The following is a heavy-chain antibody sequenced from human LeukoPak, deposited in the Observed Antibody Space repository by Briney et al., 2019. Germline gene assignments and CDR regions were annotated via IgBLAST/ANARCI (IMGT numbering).Heavy chain of an antibody. V-gene: IGHV1-8*01. D-gene: IGHD3-10*01. CDR3: ATTSGYYYYMDV. J-gene: IGHJ6*03. CDR2: MNPNSGNT. CDR1: GYTFSSYD. Sequence: GASEKVSRKASGYTFSSYDINWVRQATGQGLEWMGWMNPNSGNTGYAQKFQGRVTMTRNTSISTAYMELSSLRSEDTAVYYCATTSGYYYYMDVWGKGTTVTVSS.